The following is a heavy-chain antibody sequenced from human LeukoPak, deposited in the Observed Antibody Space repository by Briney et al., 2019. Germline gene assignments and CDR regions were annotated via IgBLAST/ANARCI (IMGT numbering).Heavy chain of an antibody. J-gene: IGHJ4*02. CDR3: ASRVAAAGFDY. D-gene: IGHD6-13*01. Sequence: SETLSLTCTVSGGSISSYYWSWIRQPPGKGLEWIGYIYYSGSTNYNPSLKSRVTMSVDTSKNQFSLKLSSVTAADTAVYYCASRVAAAGFDYWGQGTLVTVSS. V-gene: IGHV4-59*12. CDR1: GGSISSYY. CDR2: IYYSGST.